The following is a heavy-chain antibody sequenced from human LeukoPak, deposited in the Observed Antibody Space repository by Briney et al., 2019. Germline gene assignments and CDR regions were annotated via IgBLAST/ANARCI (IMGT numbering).Heavy chain of an antibody. Sequence: HAGGSLILSCAASGFTFSSYAMSWVRQAPGKGLEWVSAISGSGVSTYYADSVKGRFTISRDNSRNTLYLQMNSLRAEDTAVYYCAKDCSSTSCPTSDYWGQGTLVTVSS. J-gene: IGHJ4*02. D-gene: IGHD2-2*01. CDR3: AKDCSSTSCPTSDY. CDR2: ISGSGVST. CDR1: GFTFSSYA. V-gene: IGHV3-23*01.